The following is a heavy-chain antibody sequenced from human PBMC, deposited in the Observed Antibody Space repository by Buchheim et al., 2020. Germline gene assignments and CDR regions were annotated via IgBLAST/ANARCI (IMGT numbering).Heavy chain of an antibody. CDR3: ATDFWSGYYEFVDY. V-gene: IGHV3-7*01. Sequence: EVQLVESGGGLVQPGGSLRLSCAASGFTFSSYWMSWVRQAPGKGLEWVANIKQDGSEKYYVDSVKGRFTISRDNAKNTLYLQMNSLRAEDTAVYYCATDFWSGYYEFVDYWGQGTL. D-gene: IGHD3-3*01. CDR1: GFTFSSYW. CDR2: IKQDGSEK. J-gene: IGHJ4*02.